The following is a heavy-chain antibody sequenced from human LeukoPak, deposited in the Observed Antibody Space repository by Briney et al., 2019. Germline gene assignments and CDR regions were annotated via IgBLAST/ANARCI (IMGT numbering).Heavy chain of an antibody. CDR1: GFTFSSYG. J-gene: IGHJ5*02. CDR2: ISYDGSNK. Sequence: GGSLRLSCAASGFTFSSYGMHWVRQAPGKGLEWVAVISYDGSNKYYADSVKGRFTISRDNSKNTLYLQMNSLRAEDTAVYYCAKDRDRYCSGGSCRSNWFDPWGQGTLVTVSS. CDR3: AKDRDRYCSGGSCRSNWFDP. D-gene: IGHD2-15*01. V-gene: IGHV3-30*18.